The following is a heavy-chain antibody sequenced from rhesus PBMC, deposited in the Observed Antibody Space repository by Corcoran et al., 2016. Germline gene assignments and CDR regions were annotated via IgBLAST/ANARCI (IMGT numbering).Heavy chain of an antibody. D-gene: IGHD3-28*01. V-gene: IGHV4-80*01. CDR2: INGKSGNT. J-gene: IGHJ5-2*02. CDR1: GAPIRSHW. Sequence: QVQLQESGPGLVRPSETLSVTCDVSGAPIRSHWWNWIRQPLGKGLVWIGVINGKSGNTTNNPTRKSRVTITNEATKNHIYLEVSSVTAADMAVYLCAKGTRILCDSGYYTENSLDGWGRGVLVTVSS. CDR3: AKGTRILCDSGYYTENSLDG.